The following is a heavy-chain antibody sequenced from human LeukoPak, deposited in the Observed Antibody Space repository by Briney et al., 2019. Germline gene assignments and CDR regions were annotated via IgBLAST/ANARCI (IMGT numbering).Heavy chain of an antibody. Sequence: SVKVSCKASGYTFTGSYMHWVRQAPGQGLEWMGGIIPTFGTANYAQKFQGRVTITADKFTTTVYMEVSTLRSEDTAVYYCARGSRSGWYYFDYWGQGTLVTVSS. CDR3: ARGSRSGWYYFDY. CDR2: IIPTFGTA. J-gene: IGHJ4*02. V-gene: IGHV1-69*06. CDR1: GYTFTGSY. D-gene: IGHD6-19*01.